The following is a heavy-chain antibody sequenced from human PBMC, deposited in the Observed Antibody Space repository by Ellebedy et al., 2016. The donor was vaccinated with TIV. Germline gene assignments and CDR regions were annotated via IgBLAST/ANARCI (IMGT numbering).Heavy chain of an antibody. CDR2: IYYSGST. D-gene: IGHD6-13*01. J-gene: IGHJ6*03. V-gene: IGHV4-39*07. CDR3: ARRIAAAGFIGSYYYYMDV. CDR1: GGSITSDDYF. Sequence: MPSETLSLTCTVSGGSITSDDYFWGWIRQPPGKGLEWIGSIYYSGSTYYNASLKSRVTISIDKSKSQVSLRLASVTAADTAVYYCARRIAAAGFIGSYYYYMDVWGKGTTVTVSS.